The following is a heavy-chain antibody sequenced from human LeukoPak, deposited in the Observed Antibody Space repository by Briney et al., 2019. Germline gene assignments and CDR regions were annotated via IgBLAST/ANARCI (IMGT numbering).Heavy chain of an antibody. Sequence: GGSLRLSCAASGFTFSSYAMSWVRQAPGKGLESVAAISGSGGSTYYADSVKGRFTISRDNAKNSLYLQMNSLRAEDTAVYYCASLLRYFDWIDYWGQGTLVTVSS. CDR3: ASLLRYFDWIDY. CDR2: ISGSGGST. D-gene: IGHD3-9*01. V-gene: IGHV3-23*01. J-gene: IGHJ4*02. CDR1: GFTFSSYA.